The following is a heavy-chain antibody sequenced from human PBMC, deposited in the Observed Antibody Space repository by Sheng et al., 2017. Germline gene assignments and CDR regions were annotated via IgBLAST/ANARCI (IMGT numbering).Heavy chain of an antibody. CDR1: GFTFNLHE. V-gene: IGHV3-66*01. J-gene: IGHJ4*02. Sequence: EVQLVESGGDLVQPGGSLRLSCAASGFTFNLHEMNWVRQAPGKGLEWVSYIYSKGDTRYADSVKGRFTISRDSSKNMLYLQMNSLRAEDTALYYCAPYSAKDYWGQGTLVTVSS. CDR3: APYSAKDY. D-gene: IGHD4-4*01. CDR2: IYSKGDT.